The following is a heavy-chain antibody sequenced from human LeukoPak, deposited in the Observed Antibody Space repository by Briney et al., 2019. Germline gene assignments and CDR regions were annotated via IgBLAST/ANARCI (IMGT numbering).Heavy chain of an antibody. Sequence: GGSLRLSCAASGFTFSSCAMNWVRQAPGKGLEWVSVTTGSGGSTYYADSVKGRFTISRDNSKNTLSLQMNSLRAEDTAVYYCAKGRLDGMGLLDYWGQGTLVTVSS. D-gene: IGHD5-24*01. CDR2: TTGSGGST. J-gene: IGHJ4*02. CDR3: AKGRLDGMGLLDY. V-gene: IGHV3-23*01. CDR1: GFTFSSCA.